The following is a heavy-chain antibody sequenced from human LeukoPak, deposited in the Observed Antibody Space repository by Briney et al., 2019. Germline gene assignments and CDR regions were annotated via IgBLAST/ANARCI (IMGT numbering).Heavy chain of an antibody. CDR2: IRSSSSYI. Sequence: PGGSLRLSCAASGLTFSSYSMNWVRQAPGKGLEWVSSIRSSSSYIYYADSVKGRFTISRDNAKNSLYLQMNSLRAEDTAVYYCASDILTSGYGMDVWGQGTTVTVSS. D-gene: IGHD3-9*01. CDR3: ASDILTSGYGMDV. J-gene: IGHJ6*02. V-gene: IGHV3-21*01. CDR1: GLTFSSYS.